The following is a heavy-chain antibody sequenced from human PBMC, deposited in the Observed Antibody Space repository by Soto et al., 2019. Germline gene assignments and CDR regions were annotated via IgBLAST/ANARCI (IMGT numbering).Heavy chain of an antibody. CDR3: ARALLHSLVVPDFDY. Sequence: ASVKVSCKTSGYIFARYGITWVRQAPGQGLEWMGWIDTTNGNTNYAQKVRGRVTMTSDTSTTTAYMELRNLRSDDTAVYFCARALLHSLVVPDFDYWGQGTLVTVSS. V-gene: IGHV1-18*01. D-gene: IGHD2-8*02. CDR1: GYIFARYG. CDR2: IDTTNGNT. J-gene: IGHJ4*02.